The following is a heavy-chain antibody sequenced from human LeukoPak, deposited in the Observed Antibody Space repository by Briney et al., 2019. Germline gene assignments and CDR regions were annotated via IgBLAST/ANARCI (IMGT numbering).Heavy chain of an antibody. CDR3: AKEDRQQWLVDY. CDR2: ISGSGSTI. CDR1: GFTFSSYE. Sequence: GGSLRLSCAAPGFTFSSYEMNWVRQAPGKGLKWVSYISGSGSTIYYADSVKGRFTVSRDNAKNSLYLQMNSLRAEDTAVYYCAKEDRQQWLVDYWGQGTLVTVSS. J-gene: IGHJ4*02. V-gene: IGHV3-48*03. D-gene: IGHD6-19*01.